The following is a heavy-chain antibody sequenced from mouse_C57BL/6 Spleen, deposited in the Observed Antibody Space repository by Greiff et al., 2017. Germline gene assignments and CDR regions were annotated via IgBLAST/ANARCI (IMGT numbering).Heavy chain of an antibody. Sequence: VKLQESGAELVRPGASVTLSCKASGYTFTDYEMHWVKQTPVHGLEWIGAIDPETGGTAYNQKFKGKAILTADKSSSTAYMELRSLTSEDSAVYYCTRRDYGSSYAMDYWGQGTSVTVSS. CDR2: IDPETGGT. CDR3: TRRDYGSSYAMDY. CDR1: GYTFTDYE. J-gene: IGHJ4*01. D-gene: IGHD1-1*01. V-gene: IGHV1-15*01.